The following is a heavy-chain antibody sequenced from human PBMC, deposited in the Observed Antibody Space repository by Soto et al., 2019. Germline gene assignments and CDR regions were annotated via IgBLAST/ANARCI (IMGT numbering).Heavy chain of an antibody. CDR3: ARSYDYVWGSYRFNWFDP. J-gene: IGHJ5*02. CDR1: GGSISSYY. D-gene: IGHD3-16*02. V-gene: IGHV4-59*01. Sequence: PSETLSLTCTVSGGSISSYYWSWIRQPPGKGLEWIEYIYYSGSTNYNPSLKSRVTISVDTSKNQFSLKLSSVTAADTAVYYCARSYDYVWGSYRFNWFDPWGQGTLVTVSS. CDR2: IYYSGST.